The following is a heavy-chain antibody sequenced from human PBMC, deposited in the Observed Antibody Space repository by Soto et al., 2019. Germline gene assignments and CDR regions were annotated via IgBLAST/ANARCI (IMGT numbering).Heavy chain of an antibody. Sequence: GGSLRLSCAASGFTFSSYAMSWVRQAPGKGLEWVSAISGSGGSTYYADSVKGRLTISRDNSKNTLYLQMNSLRAEDTAVYYCAKAGGYCSSTSCYSWLDTWGQGTLVSVYS. V-gene: IGHV3-23*01. CDR3: AKAGGYCSSTSCYSWLDT. J-gene: IGHJ5*02. CDR2: ISGSGGST. CDR1: GFTFSSYA. D-gene: IGHD2-2*02.